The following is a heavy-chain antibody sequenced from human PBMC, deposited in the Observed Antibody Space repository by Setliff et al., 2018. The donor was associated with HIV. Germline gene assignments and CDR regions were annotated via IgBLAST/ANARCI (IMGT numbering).Heavy chain of an antibody. D-gene: IGHD3-10*01. CDR2: IIPILGIA. Sequence: SVKVSCKASGATFSSYGISWVRQAPGQGLEWMGGIIPILGIANYAQKFQDRVTITADKSTSTAYMELSSLRSEDTAVYFCARESGREFGEIRGWGQGTLVTVSS. V-gene: IGHV1-69*10. CDR3: ARESGREFGEIRG. J-gene: IGHJ4*02. CDR1: GATFSSYG.